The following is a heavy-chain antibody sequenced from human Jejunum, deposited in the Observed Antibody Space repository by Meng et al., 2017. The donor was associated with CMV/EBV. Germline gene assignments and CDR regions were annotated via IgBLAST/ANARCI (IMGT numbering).Heavy chain of an antibody. CDR3: VRGVSPTEWPLEK. V-gene: IGHV4-59*01. CDR2: IHYSEST. Sequence: VSGGAISSYDWGWVRQSPGKGLEWLGYIHYSESTKYNPSLESRVTMSLDRSRNQFSLRLSSVTAADTAVYFCVRGVSPTEWPLEKWGQGTLVTVSS. CDR1: GGAISSYD. D-gene: IGHD3-3*01. J-gene: IGHJ4*02.